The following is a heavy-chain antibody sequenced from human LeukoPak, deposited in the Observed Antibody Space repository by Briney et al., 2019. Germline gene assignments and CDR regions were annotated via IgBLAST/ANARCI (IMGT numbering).Heavy chain of an antibody. CDR1: GFTFSSYS. V-gene: IGHV3-21*01. J-gene: IGHJ6*02. D-gene: IGHD3-3*01. CDR3: ARAPGSYDFWSGSRSFYYYYYGMDV. Sequence: IPGGSLRLSCTASGFTFSSYSMNWVRQAPGKGLEWVSSISSSSSYIYYADSVKGRFTISRDNAKNSLYLQMNSLRAEDTAVYYCARAPGSYDFWSGSRSFYYYYYGMDVWGQGTTVTVSS. CDR2: ISSSSSYI.